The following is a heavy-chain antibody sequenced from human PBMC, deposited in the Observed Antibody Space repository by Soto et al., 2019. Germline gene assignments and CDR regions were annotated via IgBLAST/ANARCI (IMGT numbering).Heavy chain of an antibody. J-gene: IGHJ3*02. Sequence: QMQLQQWGAGLLKPSETLSLTCAVYGGSFSGYYWSWIRQPPGKGLEWIGEINHSGSTNYNPSLKSRVTISVDTSKNQFSLKLSSVTAADTAVYYCARGLGLNDAFDIWGQGTMVTVSS. CDR1: GGSFSGYY. CDR2: INHSGST. V-gene: IGHV4-34*01. CDR3: ARGLGLNDAFDI.